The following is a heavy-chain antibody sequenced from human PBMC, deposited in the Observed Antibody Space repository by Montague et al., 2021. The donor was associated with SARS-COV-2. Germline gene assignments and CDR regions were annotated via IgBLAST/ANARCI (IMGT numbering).Heavy chain of an antibody. J-gene: IGHJ6*02. CDR1: GDSVSSNSAA. D-gene: IGHD6-13*01. CDR3: ASGRMVPYSSSWTTLYYYYGIDV. Sequence: CAISGDSVSSNSAAWNWIRQSPSRGLEWLGRTYYRSKWYNDYAVSVKSXITINPDTSKNQFSLQLNSVTPEDTAVYYCASGRMVPYSSSWTTLYYYYGIDVWGQGTTVTVSS. CDR2: TYYRSKWYN. V-gene: IGHV6-1*01.